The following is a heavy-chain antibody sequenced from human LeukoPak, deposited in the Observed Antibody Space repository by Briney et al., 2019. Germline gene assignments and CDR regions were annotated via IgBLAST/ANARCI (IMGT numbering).Heavy chain of an antibody. D-gene: IGHD6-19*01. CDR1: GGTFSSYA. CDR2: IIPIFGTA. CDR3: AREGGYSSGWYVDAFDI. J-gene: IGHJ3*02. V-gene: IGHV1-69*06. Sequence: PVKVSCKASGGTFSSYAISWVRQAPGQGLEWMGGIIPIFGTANYAQKFQGRVTITADKSTSTAYMELSSLRSGDTAVYYCAREGGYSSGWYVDAFDIWGQGTMVTVSS.